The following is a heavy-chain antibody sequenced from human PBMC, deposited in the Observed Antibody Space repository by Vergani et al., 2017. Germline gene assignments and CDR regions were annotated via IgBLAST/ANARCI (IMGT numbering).Heavy chain of an antibody. V-gene: IGHV1-69*08. J-gene: IGHJ6*02. CDR1: GATFRSNT. Sequence: QVQLVQSGAEVKKPGSSVKVSCKASGATFRSNTISWVRQVPGQGLEWMGRIIPVLGKTKYAQDFQGRLTITADTSTSTAYMELTNLRSQDTAVYYCARDPRGYGGDPEDYYYGMDVWGQGTTVTVSS. CDR2: IIPVLGKT. D-gene: IGHD2-21*02. CDR3: ARDPRGYGGDPEDYYYGMDV.